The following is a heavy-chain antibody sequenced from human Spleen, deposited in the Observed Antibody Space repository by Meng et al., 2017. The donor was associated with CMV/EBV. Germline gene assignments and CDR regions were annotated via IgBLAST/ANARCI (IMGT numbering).Heavy chain of an antibody. V-gene: IGHV3-30*14. CDR2: VSYDGDNK. CDR3: ARDKWYQIGGPLDY. Sequence: GESLKISCAVSGLTFSSYAMHWVRQAPGKGLEWVAIVSYDGDNKDYADSVKGRFTISRDNSKNTLYFQMNSLRAEDTAVYYCARDKWYQIGGPLDYWGQGTLVTVSS. D-gene: IGHD2-2*01. J-gene: IGHJ4*02. CDR1: GLTFSSYA.